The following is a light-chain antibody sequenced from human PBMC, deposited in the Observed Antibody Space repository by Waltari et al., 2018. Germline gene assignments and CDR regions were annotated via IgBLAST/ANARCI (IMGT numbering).Light chain of an antibody. V-gene: IGLV2-14*01. J-gene: IGLJ1*01. Sequence: QSALTQPASVSGSPGQSITISCSGTDRAVGSSDFFSWYQQHPGKAPHLIIYEVSNRPSGISNRFSASKSGNTASLTISGLQAEDEADYYCSSYTTSSAPGVFGTGTRVTVL. CDR2: EVS. CDR3: SSYTTSSAPGV. CDR1: DRAVGSSDF.